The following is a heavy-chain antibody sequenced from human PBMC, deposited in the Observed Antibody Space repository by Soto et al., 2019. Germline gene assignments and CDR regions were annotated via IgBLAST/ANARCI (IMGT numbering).Heavy chain of an antibody. CDR1: GGSISSGGYY. Sequence: PSETLSLTCTVSGGSISSGGYYWSWIRQHPGKGLEWIGYIYYSGSTYCNPSLKSRVTISVDTSKNQFSLKLSSVTAADTAVYYCARVVSSSGSAYGMDVWGQGTTVTVSS. V-gene: IGHV4-31*03. CDR3: ARVVSSSGSAYGMDV. D-gene: IGHD6-19*01. CDR2: IYYSGST. J-gene: IGHJ6*02.